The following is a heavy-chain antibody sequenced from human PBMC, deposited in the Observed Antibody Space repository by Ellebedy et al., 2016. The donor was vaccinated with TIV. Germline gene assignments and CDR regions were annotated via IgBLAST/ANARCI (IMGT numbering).Heavy chain of an antibody. CDR2: IIPILGIA. CDR1: GGTFSSYA. CDR3: AGDYPAVFTGFGF. V-gene: IGHV1-69*04. D-gene: IGHD2-2*01. J-gene: IGHJ5*01. Sequence: ASVKVSCKASGGTFSSYAISWVRQAPGQGLEWMGRIIPILGIANYAQKFQGRVSMTRDTSTNTIYMELSSLRSEDTAVYYCAGDYPAVFTGFGFWGQGTLVIVSS.